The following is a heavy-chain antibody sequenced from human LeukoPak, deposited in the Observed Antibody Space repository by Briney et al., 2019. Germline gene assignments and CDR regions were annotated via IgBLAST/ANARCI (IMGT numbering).Heavy chain of an antibody. D-gene: IGHD5-24*01. CDR1: GFTFSSYP. Sequence: QSGGSLRLSCAASGFTFSSYPIHGVRQAPGKGLEWVAVISKYGINQYYADSVKGRFIISRDNSKNTLYLRMSSLTTEETAVYYCARDVRDGFNSHLGWVDYWGQGTLVTVSS. CDR3: ARDVRDGFNSHLGWVDY. CDR2: ISKYGINQ. V-gene: IGHV3-30*04. J-gene: IGHJ4*02.